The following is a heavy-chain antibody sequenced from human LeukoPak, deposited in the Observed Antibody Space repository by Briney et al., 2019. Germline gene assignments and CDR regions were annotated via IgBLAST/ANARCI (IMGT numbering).Heavy chain of an antibody. D-gene: IGHD6-6*01. J-gene: IGHJ6*03. CDR2: IYSGGST. V-gene: IGHV3-53*01. CDR3: AREARYYYMDV. CDR1: GFTVSSNY. Sequence: GGSLRLSCAASGFTVSSNYMSWVRQAPGKGLEWVSVIYSGGSTYYADSVKGRFTISRDNSKNTLYLQMNSLRAEDTAVYYCAREARYYYMDVWGKGTTVTVSS.